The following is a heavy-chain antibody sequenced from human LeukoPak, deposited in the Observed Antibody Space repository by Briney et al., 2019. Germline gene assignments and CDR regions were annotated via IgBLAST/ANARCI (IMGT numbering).Heavy chain of an antibody. V-gene: IGHV3-30*03. CDR1: GVTFSTYG. CDR3: ARGHDFWSGSPLFGSDY. D-gene: IGHD3-3*01. CDR2: ISDDGSNK. J-gene: IGHJ4*02. Sequence: GGSLRLSCAASGVTFSTYGMHWVRQAPGKGLEWVAVISDDGSNKYYADSAKGRFTISRDNAKNSLYLQMNSLRAEDTAVYYCARGHDFWSGSPLFGSDYWGQGTLVTVSS.